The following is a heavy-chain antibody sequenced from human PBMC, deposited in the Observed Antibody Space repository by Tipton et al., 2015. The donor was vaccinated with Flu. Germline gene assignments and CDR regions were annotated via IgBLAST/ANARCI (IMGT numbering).Heavy chain of an antibody. J-gene: IGHJ3*02. CDR1: GGSISSGGYY. V-gene: IGHV4-31*03. D-gene: IGHD4-17*01. CDR2: IYYSGST. CDR3: ARDSVTTPDAFDI. Sequence: TLSLTCTVSGGSISSGGYYWSWIRQHPGKGLEWIGYIYYSGSTYYNPSLKSRVTISVDTSKNQFSLKLSSVTAADTAVYYCARDSVTTPDAFDIWGQGTMVTVSS.